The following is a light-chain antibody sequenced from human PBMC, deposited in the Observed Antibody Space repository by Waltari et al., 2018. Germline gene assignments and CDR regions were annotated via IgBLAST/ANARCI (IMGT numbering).Light chain of an antibody. CDR1: SSNIVSNF. CDR3: AAWDDSLSGPV. CDR2: RNN. J-gene: IGLJ2*01. V-gene: IGLV1-47*01. Sequence: QSVLTQPPSASGTPGQRVTISCSGSSSNIVSNFVYWYQQLPGTAPKLLIYRNNQRPSGVPDRFSVSKSGTSASLAISGLRSEDEADYYCAAWDDSLSGPVFGGGTKMTVL.